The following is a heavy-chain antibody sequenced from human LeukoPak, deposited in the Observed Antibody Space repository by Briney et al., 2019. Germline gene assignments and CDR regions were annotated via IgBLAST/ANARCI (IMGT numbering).Heavy chain of an antibody. Sequence: SETLSLTCSVSGGSIRSHYWSWIRQSPGKGLEWVGFTYYTGTSNSNPSLRRRVIMSTDPSKNQVSLRVTSVTAADTAIYYCARLRDSLGFHNWFDHWGQGILVTVSS. CDR3: ARLRDSLGFHNWFDH. J-gene: IGHJ5*02. D-gene: IGHD3-16*01. V-gene: IGHV4-59*08. CDR2: TYYTGTS. CDR1: GGSIRSHY.